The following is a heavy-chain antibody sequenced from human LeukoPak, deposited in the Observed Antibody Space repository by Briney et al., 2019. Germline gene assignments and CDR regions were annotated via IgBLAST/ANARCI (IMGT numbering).Heavy chain of an antibody. CDR2: IYHSGKT. D-gene: IGHD2-21*01. J-gene: IGHJ4*02. Sequence: PSETLSLTCGVSGYSITSGYYWGWIRQSPGKGLEWIGSIYHSGKTYYNLSLKSRVTILVDTSMNQFSLKLTSVTAADTAVYYCARGDIPDFWGQGTLVTVSS. CDR1: GYSITSGYY. V-gene: IGHV4-38-2*01. CDR3: ARGDIPDF.